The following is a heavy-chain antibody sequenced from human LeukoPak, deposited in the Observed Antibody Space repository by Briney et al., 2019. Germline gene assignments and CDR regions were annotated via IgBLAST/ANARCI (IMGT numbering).Heavy chain of an antibody. CDR1: GGSFSGYY. Sequence: SETLSLTCAVYGGSFSGYYWSWIRQPPGKGLEWLGEINHSGSTNYNPSLKSRVTISVDTSENQFSLKLSSVTAADTAVYYCARGRYDFWSGYYTGTMGAFDIWGQGTMVTVSS. D-gene: IGHD3-3*01. J-gene: IGHJ3*02. CDR2: INHSGST. CDR3: ARGRYDFWSGYYTGTMGAFDI. V-gene: IGHV4-34*01.